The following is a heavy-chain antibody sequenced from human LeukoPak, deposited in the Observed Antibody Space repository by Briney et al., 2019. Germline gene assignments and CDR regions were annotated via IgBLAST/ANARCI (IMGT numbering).Heavy chain of an antibody. CDR2: ISSSGSTI. J-gene: IGHJ4*02. V-gene: IGHV3-48*03. Sequence: GGSLRLSCAASGYTFSSYEMNWVRQAPGKGLEGVSYISSSGSTIYYAHSVKGRFTISRDNAKNSLYLHMNSLRAEDTAVYYLARAGLRPDYWGQGTLVTVSS. CDR3: ARAGLRPDY. CDR1: GYTFSSYE. D-gene: IGHD5/OR15-5a*01.